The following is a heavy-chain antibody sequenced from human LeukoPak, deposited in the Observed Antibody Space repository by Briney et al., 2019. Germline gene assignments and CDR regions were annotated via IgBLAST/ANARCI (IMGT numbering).Heavy chain of an antibody. V-gene: IGHV3-30-3*01. CDR1: GFTFSSYA. CDR2: ISYDGSNK. J-gene: IGHJ3*02. CDR3: VQGGTTGGDAFDI. D-gene: IGHD1-1*01. Sequence: PGGSLRLSCAASGFTFSSYAMHWVRQAPGKGLEWVAVISYDGSNKYYADSVKGRFTISRDNSKNTLYLQMNSLRAEDTAVYYCVQGGTTGGDAFDIWGQGTMVTVSS.